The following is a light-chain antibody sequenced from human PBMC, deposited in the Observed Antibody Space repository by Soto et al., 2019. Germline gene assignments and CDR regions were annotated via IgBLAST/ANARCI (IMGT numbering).Light chain of an antibody. J-gene: IGKJ1*01. V-gene: IGKV1-6*01. CDR1: QGIRDD. CDR3: LQNNDYPWT. CDR2: AAS. Sequence: AIQMTQSPSSLSASVGDRVTITCRASQGIRDDLNWYQQKPGEAPKLLISAASTLQSGVPSRFRGSGSGTDFTLTISRLQSEDFATYYCLQNNDYPWTFGQGTKVEIK.